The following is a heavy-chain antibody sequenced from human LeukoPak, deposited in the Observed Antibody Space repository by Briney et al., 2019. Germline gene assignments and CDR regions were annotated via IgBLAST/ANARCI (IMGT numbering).Heavy chain of an antibody. Sequence: GGSLRLSCAASGFTFSNAWMSWVRQAPGKGLEWVGRIKSKTDGGTTDYAAPVKGRFTISRDDSKNTLYLQMNSLKTEDTAVYYCTTAFRGYRTLPLLYYYYMDVWGKGTTVTVSS. CDR3: TTAFRGYRTLPLLYYYYMDV. CDR1: GFTFSNAW. J-gene: IGHJ6*03. V-gene: IGHV3-15*01. D-gene: IGHD5-18*01. CDR2: IKSKTDGGTT.